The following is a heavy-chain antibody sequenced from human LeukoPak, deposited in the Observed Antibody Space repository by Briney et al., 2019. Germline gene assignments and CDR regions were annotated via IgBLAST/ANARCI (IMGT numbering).Heavy chain of an antibody. CDR3: ARVGRVSIYHSDMDF. D-gene: IGHD6-6*01. CDR2: ISDDGRDT. Sequence: GGSPRLSCEASGFTFSTFPMHWVRQTPDKRLEWVAVISDDGRDTYYADSVKGRFTISRDNSKNTLYLQMNSLSPEDTAVVYCARVGRVSIYHSDMDFWGKGTTVTVSS. J-gene: IGHJ6*03. V-gene: IGHV3-30*04. CDR1: GFTFSTFP.